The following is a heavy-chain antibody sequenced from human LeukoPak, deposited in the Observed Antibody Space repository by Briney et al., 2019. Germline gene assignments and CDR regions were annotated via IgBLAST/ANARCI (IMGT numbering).Heavy chain of an antibody. J-gene: IGHJ6*03. CDR1: RGSFSGYY. CDR3: ARFDLGYCTNGVCYKDYYYYMDV. V-gene: IGHV4-34*01. D-gene: IGHD2-8*01. Sequence: SETLSLTCAVYRGSFSGYYWSWIRQPPGKGLEWIGEINHSGSTNYNPSLKSRVTISVDTSKNQFSLKLSSVTAADTAVYYCARFDLGYCTNGVCYKDYYYYMDVWGKGTTVTVSS. CDR2: INHSGST.